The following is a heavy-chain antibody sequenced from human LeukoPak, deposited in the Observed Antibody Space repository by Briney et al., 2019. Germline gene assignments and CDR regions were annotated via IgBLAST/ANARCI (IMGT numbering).Heavy chain of an antibody. V-gene: IGHV3-23*01. Sequence: GGSLRLSCAASGFTFSSYAMSWVRQAPGKGLEWVSAISGSGGSTYYADSVKGRFTISRDNSKNTLYLQMNSLRAEDTAVYYCASQGKITMVRGVFDYWGQGTLVTVSS. CDR2: ISGSGGST. CDR1: GFTFSSYA. D-gene: IGHD3-10*01. CDR3: ASQGKITMVRGVFDY. J-gene: IGHJ4*02.